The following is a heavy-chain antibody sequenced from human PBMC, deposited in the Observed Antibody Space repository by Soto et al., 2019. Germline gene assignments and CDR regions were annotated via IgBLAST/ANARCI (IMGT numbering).Heavy chain of an antibody. CDR2: IMPVFPTE. V-gene: IGHV1-69*12. J-gene: IGHJ6*01. CDR3: ARDKDRQQLGGNYYYIMDV. CDR1: GGTFRTSA. D-gene: IGHD3-3*02. Sequence: QVQLVQSGAEVKKPGSSVKVSCKTSGGTFRTSAISWVRQAPGQGLEWMGGIMPVFPTEDYAQKFQGRVTITADESTSTAYMELSSLRSQDTAVYYCARDKDRQQLGGNYYYIMDVWGQGTTVTVSS.